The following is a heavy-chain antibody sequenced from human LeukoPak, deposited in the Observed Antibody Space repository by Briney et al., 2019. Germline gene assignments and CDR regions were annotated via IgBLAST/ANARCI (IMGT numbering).Heavy chain of an antibody. D-gene: IGHD2-2*01. J-gene: IGHJ4*01. CDR3: ARGYCSSTSCYHFDY. V-gene: IGHV4-38-2*02. CDR2: IYHSGST. Sequence: SETLSLTCTVSGYSISSGYYWGWIRQPPGKGLEWIGSIYHSGSTYYNPSLKSRVTISVDTSKNQFSLKLSSVTAADTAVYYCARGYCSSTSCYHFDYWGQEPWSPSPQ. CDR1: GYSISSGYY.